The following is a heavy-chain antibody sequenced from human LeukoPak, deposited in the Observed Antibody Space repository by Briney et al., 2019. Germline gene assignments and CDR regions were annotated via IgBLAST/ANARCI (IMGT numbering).Heavy chain of an antibody. CDR2: ISGSGGST. D-gene: IGHD3-9*01. J-gene: IGHJ5*02. CDR3: AKDPYYDILTGYWGNWFDP. CDR1: GFTFSSYA. V-gene: IGHV3-23*01. Sequence: GGSLRLSCAASGFTFSSYAMSWVRQAPGKGLEWVSAISGSGGSTYYADSVKGRFTISRDNSKNTLYLQMNSLRAEDTAVYYCAKDPYYDILTGYWGNWFDPWGQGTLVTVSS.